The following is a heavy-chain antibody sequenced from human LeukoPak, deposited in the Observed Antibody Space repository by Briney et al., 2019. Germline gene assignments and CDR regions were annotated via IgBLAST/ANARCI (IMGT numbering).Heavy chain of an antibody. D-gene: IGHD3-22*01. V-gene: IGHV4-59*01. CDR2: IYYSGSS. CDR1: GDSISTFL. Sequence: PSETLSLTCTVSGDSISTFLWSWIRQPPGKGLEWIGYIYYSGSSNYNPSLKSRVTISVDTSKNQFSLKLTSVTAADTAVYYCARGGHYYDSSGYYNAFDIWGQGTMVTVSS. J-gene: IGHJ3*02. CDR3: ARGGHYYDSSGYYNAFDI.